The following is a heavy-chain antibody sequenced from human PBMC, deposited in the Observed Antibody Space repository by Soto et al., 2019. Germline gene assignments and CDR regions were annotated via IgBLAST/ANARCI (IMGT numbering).Heavy chain of an antibody. CDR1: GGTFSSYA. D-gene: IGHD5-18*01. CDR3: PRYPVVGYSYGTRLRYYYGMDV. CDR2: ISPILGTA. V-gene: IGHV1-69*12. J-gene: IGHJ6*02. Sequence: QVQLVQSGAEVKKPGSSVKVSCKASGGTFSSYAINWVRQAPGQGLEWMGGISPILGTADNAQKFQGRVTITEDESQRTGNVEMSSLRSEEKDVYYRPRYPVVGYSYGTRLRYYYGMDVWGQGTTVTDSS.